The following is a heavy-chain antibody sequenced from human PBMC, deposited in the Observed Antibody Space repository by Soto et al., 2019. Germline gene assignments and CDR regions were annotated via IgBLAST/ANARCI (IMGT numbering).Heavy chain of an antibody. D-gene: IGHD3-10*01. J-gene: IGHJ6*03. Sequence: SETLSLTCTVSGGSISSSSYYWGWIRQPPGKGLEWIGSIYYSGSTYYNPSLKSRVTISVDTSKNQFSLKLSSVTAADTAVYYCARLFSGFGELGAYYYYYMDVWGKGTTVT. V-gene: IGHV4-39*01. CDR2: IYYSGST. CDR3: ARLFSGFGELGAYYYYYMDV. CDR1: GGSISSSSYY.